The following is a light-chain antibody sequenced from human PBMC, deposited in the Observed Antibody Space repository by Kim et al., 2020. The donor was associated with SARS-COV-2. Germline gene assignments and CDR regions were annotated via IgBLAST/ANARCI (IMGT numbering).Light chain of an antibody. CDR1: QSGSNS. Sequence: SPGENAALSCRTSQSGSNSLAWYQQKPGQAPRLLIFDASNRATDIPARFSGSGSGTDFTLTISSLEPEDFAVYFCQQRTNWRYSFGQGTKLEIK. V-gene: IGKV3-11*01. J-gene: IGKJ2*03. CDR3: QQRTNWRYS. CDR2: DAS.